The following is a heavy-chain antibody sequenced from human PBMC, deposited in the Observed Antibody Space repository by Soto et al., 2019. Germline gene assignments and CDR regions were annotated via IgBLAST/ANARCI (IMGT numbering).Heavy chain of an antibody. CDR2: MNPKSGYT. D-gene: IGHD4-17*01. CDR3: ARTDGDLDY. V-gene: IGHV1-8*01. CDR1: GYTFTRYD. Sequence: QVQLEQSGAEVKKPGASVKVSCKTSGYTFTRYDINWVRQATGQGLEWMGWMNPKSGYTGSAQRFQGRITMTRDTSISTAYMELSSLRSEYTAMYYCARTDGDLDYWGQGTLVTVSS. J-gene: IGHJ4*01.